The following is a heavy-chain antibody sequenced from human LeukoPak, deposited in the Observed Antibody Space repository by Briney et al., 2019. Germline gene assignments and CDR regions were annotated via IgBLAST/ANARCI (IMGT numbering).Heavy chain of an antibody. D-gene: IGHD2-15*01. J-gene: IGHJ4*02. Sequence: ASVKVSCKASGYTFTSYYMHLVRQAPGQGLEWMGIINPSGGSTSYAQKFQGRVTMTRDTSTSTVYMELSSLRSEDTAVYYCASDIVVVVAATQEVTDYWGQGTMVTVSS. CDR2: INPSGGST. V-gene: IGHV1-46*01. CDR1: GYTFTSYY. CDR3: ASDIVVVVAATQEVTDY.